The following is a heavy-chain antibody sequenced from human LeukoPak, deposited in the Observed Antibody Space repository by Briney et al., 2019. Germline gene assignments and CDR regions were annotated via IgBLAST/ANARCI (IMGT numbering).Heavy chain of an antibody. CDR2: INPHSGGT. Sequence: GGSVKVSCKASGYTFTGYYMHWVRQAPGQGLELMGRINPHSGGTNYAQNFQGRVTMTRDTSISTAYMELSRLRSDDTAVYYCARERLGDLSFDDFDYWGQGTLVTVSS. J-gene: IGHJ4*02. V-gene: IGHV1-2*06. CDR1: GYTFTGYY. D-gene: IGHD3-16*02. CDR3: ARERLGDLSFDDFDY.